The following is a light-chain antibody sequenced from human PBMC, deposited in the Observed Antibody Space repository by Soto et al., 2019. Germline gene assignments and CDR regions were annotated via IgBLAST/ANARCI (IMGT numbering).Light chain of an antibody. CDR1: SSNIGSNT. CDR2: SNN. Sequence: QSALTQPPSASGTPGQRVTISCSGSSSNIGSNTVNWYQQLPGTAPKLLIYSNNQRPSGVPDRFSGSKSGTSASLAISGLQSEDEADYYCAAWDDSLNGLVFGTGTKVTV. CDR3: AAWDDSLNGLV. V-gene: IGLV1-44*01. J-gene: IGLJ1*01.